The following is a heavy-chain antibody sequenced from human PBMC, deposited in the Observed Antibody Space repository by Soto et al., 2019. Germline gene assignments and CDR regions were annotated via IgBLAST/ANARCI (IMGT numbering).Heavy chain of an antibody. CDR1: GASITGSSY. J-gene: IGHJ4*02. Sequence: SETLSLTCTVSGASITGSSYWSWIRQLAGKGLEWIGRFSLSGTTSYNPSLRSRVTMSADVSKNQFSLRLTSVTAADTALYYCARGMTPPGAPAWYYFDSWGQGTLVTVSS. CDR2: FSLSGTT. CDR3: ARGMTPPGAPAWYYFDS. V-gene: IGHV4-4*07. D-gene: IGHD2-8*02.